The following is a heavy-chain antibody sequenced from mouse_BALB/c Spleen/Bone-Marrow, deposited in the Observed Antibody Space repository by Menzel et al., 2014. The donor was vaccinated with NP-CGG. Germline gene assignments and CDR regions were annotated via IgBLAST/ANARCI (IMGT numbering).Heavy chain of an antibody. CDR3: TRSGYYGYGWYFDV. V-gene: IGHV1S81*02. Sequence: QVQLQQSGAELVKPGASVKLPCRVSGYTFTNYFVYWVKQRPGQGLEWIGEINPSNDTPNFNEKFKGKATLTVDKSSSTAYMQLSSLTSEDSAVYYCTRSGYYGYGWYFDVWGAGTTVTVSS. CDR2: INPSNDTP. CDR1: GYTFTNYF. J-gene: IGHJ1*01. D-gene: IGHD1-2*01.